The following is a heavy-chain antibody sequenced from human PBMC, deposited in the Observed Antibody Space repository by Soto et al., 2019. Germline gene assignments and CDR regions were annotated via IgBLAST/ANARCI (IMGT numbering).Heavy chain of an antibody. D-gene: IGHD6-19*01. CDR3: ARLVAAVHGHYYFDY. Sequence: EVQLVESGGGLVQPGGSLRLSCEASGITVSSNFMTWVRQAPGKGLEWVSVIHSGGSTYSANSVKGRITISRDNSKNTVYLQMNSLRAEDTAVYYCARLVAAVHGHYYFDYWGQGTLVTVSS. V-gene: IGHV3-66*04. J-gene: IGHJ4*02. CDR1: GITVSSNF. CDR2: IHSGGST.